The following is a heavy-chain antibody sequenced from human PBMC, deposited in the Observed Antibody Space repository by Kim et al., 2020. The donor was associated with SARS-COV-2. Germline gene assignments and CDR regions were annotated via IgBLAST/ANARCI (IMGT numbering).Heavy chain of an antibody. J-gene: IGHJ6*02. V-gene: IGHV3-33*08. CDR2: IWHDGSQK. CDR3: ARDPRLGYFGSGNYYYGMDV. D-gene: IGHD3-10*01. Sequence: GGSLRLSCAASGYIFGSYGIHWVRQAPGKGLEWVAVIWHDGSQKYYADSVKGRFTISRDNRKNTVYLEMNSLRAEDTAAYYCARDPRLGYFGSGNYYYGMDVWGQGTTVTVSS. CDR1: GYIFGSYG.